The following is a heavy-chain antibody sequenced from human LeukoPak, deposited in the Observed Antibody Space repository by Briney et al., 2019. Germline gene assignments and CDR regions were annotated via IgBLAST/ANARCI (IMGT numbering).Heavy chain of an antibody. CDR3: ARRANSYYYYYMDV. J-gene: IGHJ6*03. D-gene: IGHD1-7*01. Sequence: SVKVSCKASGGTFSSYAISWVRQAPGQGLEWVGGIIPIFGTANYAQKFQGRVRITADKSTSTAYMELSSLRSEDTAVYYCARRANSYYYYYMDVWGKGTTVTISS. V-gene: IGHV1-69*06. CDR2: IIPIFGTA. CDR1: GGTFSSYA.